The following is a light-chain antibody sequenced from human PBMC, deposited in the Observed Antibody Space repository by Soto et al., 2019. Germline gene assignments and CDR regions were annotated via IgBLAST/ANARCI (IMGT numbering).Light chain of an antibody. V-gene: IGLV4-69*01. CDR3: QTWGTGILV. Sequence: QPVLTQSPSASASLGASVKLTCTLSSEHSSYAIAWHQQQPEKGPRYLMKLNSDGSHSKGDGIPDRFSGSSSGAERYLTISSLQSEDEADYYCQTWGTGILVFGGGTKLTVL. J-gene: IGLJ2*01. CDR1: SEHSSYA. CDR2: LNSDGSH.